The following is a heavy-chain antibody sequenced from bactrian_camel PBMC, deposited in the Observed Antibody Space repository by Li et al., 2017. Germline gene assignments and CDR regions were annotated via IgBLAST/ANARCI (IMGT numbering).Heavy chain of an antibody. CDR2: ISWSGDST. V-gene: IGHV3-3*01. D-gene: IGHD6*01. CDR1: GPTYPSWC. Sequence: VQLVESGGGSVQAGGSLTLSCEVRGPTYPSWCYGWFRQAPGRGLEWVSAISWSGDSTNYADSVKGQFTISRDNAKNTVYLQMNSLKPEDTAVYYCALLSSWFNFVGQGTQVTVS. J-gene: IGHJ4*01.